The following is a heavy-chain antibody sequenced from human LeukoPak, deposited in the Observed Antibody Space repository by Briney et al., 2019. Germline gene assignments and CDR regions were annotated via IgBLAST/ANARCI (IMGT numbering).Heavy chain of an antibody. CDR2: ISGSGGST. D-gene: IGHD4-17*01. CDR3: AKGPTTVTPWYIWFDP. J-gene: IGHJ5*02. V-gene: IGHV3-23*01. CDR1: GFTFSSYA. Sequence: PGGSLRLSCAASGFTFSSYAMSWVRQAPGKGLEWVSAISGSGGSTYYADSVKGRFTISRDNSKNTLYLQMNSLRAEDTAVYYCAKGPTTVTPWYIWFDPWGQGTLVTVSS.